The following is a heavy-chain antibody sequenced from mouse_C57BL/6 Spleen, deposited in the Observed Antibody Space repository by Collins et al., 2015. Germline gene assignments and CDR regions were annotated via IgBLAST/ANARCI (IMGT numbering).Heavy chain of an antibody. D-gene: IGHD3-1*01. V-gene: IGHV1-61*01. CDR3: TRGAPGDY. CDR1: GYTFTSYW. CDR2: IYPSDSET. J-gene: IGHJ2*01. Sequence: QVQLQQPGAELVRPGSSVNLSCKASGYTFTSYWMDWVKQRPGQGLEWIGNIYPSDSETHYNQKFKDKATLTVDKSSNTAYMHLSRLTSEDSAVYYCTRGAPGDYWGQGTTLTVSS.